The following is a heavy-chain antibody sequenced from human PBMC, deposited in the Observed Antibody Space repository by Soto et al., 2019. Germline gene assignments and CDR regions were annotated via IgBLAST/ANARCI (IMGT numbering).Heavy chain of an antibody. V-gene: IGHV1-69*13. CDR1: GGTFSSYA. D-gene: IGHD3-10*01. CDR2: IIPIFGTA. Sequence: SVQVSCKASGGTFSSYAISWVRQAPGQGLEWMGGIIPIFGTANYAQKFQGRVTITADESTSTAYMELGRLRSDDTAVYYFSRERFGNFVKDYYYGMDVWGQGTTVTVSS. CDR3: SRERFGNFVKDYYYGMDV. J-gene: IGHJ6*02.